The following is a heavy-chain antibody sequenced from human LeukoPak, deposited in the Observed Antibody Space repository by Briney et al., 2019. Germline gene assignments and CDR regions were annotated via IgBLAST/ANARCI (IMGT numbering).Heavy chain of an antibody. CDR2: ISGSGGTT. J-gene: IGHJ5*02. CDR3: AKDPYSSGPYNWFDP. CDR1: GFTFSSYA. V-gene: IGHV3-23*01. Sequence: QAGGSLRLSCAASGFTFSSYAMSWVRQAPGKGLEWVSAISGSGGTTYYADSVKGRFTISRDNSKNTLYLQMNRLRAEDTAVYYCAKDPYSSGPYNWFDPWGQGTLVTVSS. D-gene: IGHD6-19*01.